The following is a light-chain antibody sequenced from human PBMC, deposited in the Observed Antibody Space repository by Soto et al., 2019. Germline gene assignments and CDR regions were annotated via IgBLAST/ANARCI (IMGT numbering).Light chain of an antibody. CDR1: QSVSSD. J-gene: IGKJ1*01. V-gene: IGKV3-15*01. Sequence: EILLKHSRPTLSVPSRERVTXACRASQSVSSDLAWYQQKPGQPNRLIIYAASERATGITDRFSGSGSGTEFTLTISSLQPEDFATYYCQQLNSYPITFGQGTKVDIK. CDR2: AAS. CDR3: QQLNSYPIT.